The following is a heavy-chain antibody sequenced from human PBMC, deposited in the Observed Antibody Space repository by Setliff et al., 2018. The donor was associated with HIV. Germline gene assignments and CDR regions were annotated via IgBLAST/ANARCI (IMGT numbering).Heavy chain of an antibody. CDR2: IYYSGST. Sequence: SETLSLTCTVSGGSISSYYWSWIRQHPGKGLEWIGYIYYSGSTYYNPSLKSRVTISVDTSKNQFSLKQSSVTAADTAVYYCASGQLVRGVGAFDIWGQGTMVTVSS. CDR1: GGSISSYY. V-gene: IGHV4-59*06. D-gene: IGHD6-6*01. J-gene: IGHJ3*02. CDR3: ASGQLVRGVGAFDI.